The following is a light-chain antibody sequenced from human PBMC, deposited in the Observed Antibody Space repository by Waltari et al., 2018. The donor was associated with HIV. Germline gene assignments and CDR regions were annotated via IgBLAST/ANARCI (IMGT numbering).Light chain of an antibody. V-gene: IGKV4-1*01. CDR2: WAS. Sequence: DIVMTQSPDSLAVSLGERATINCKSSQSVLYSSNNKNYLAWYQQKPGQPPKLLIYWASTRESGVPDRFSGSGSGTDFTLTISSLQAEDVAVYYCQQYYSTPDTSGQGTKLEI. CDR3: QQYYSTPDT. CDR1: QSVLYSSNNKNY. J-gene: IGKJ2*01.